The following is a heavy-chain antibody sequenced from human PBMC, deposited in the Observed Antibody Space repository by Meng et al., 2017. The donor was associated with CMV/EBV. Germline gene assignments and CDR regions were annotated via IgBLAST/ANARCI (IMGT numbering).Heavy chain of an antibody. Sequence: LQESGPGLVKPSGPLSLTCTVSGGSISSYYWSWIRQPAGKGLEWIGRIYTSGSTNYNPSLKSRVTMSVDTSKNQCSLKLSSVTAADTAVYYCVTWLWFGELSGYYFDYWGQGTLVTVSS. V-gene: IGHV4-4*07. CDR1: GGSISSYY. D-gene: IGHD3-10*01. J-gene: IGHJ4*02. CDR3: VTWLWFGELSGYYFDY. CDR2: IYTSGST.